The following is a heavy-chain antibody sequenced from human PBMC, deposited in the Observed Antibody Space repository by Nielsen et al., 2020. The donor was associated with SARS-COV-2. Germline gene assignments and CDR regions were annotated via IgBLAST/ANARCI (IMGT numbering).Heavy chain of an antibody. CDR2: ISSSSSYT. D-gene: IGHD6-13*01. J-gene: IGHJ6*02. V-gene: IGHV3-11*06. CDR3: GKVAAAGPYYYYYYGMDV. Sequence: WIRQPPGKGLEWVSYISSSSSYTNYADSVKGRFTISRDNSKNTLYLQMNSLRAEDTAVYYCGKVAAAGPYYYYYYGMDVWGQGTTVTVSS.